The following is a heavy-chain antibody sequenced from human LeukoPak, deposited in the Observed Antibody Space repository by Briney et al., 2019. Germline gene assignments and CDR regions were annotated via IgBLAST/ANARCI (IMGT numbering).Heavy chain of an antibody. V-gene: IGHV1-69*04. CDR1: GGTFSSYA. CDR2: IIPILGIA. D-gene: IGHD7-27*01. J-gene: IGHJ4*02. Sequence: ASVKVSCKASGGTFSSYAISWVRQAPGQGLEWMGRIIPILGIANYAQKFQGRVTITADKSTSTAYMELSSLRSEDTAVYYCARVSDWGSFDYWGQGTLVTVSS. CDR3: ARVSDWGSFDY.